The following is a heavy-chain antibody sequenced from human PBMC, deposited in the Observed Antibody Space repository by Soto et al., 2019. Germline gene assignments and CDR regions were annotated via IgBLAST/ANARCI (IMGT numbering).Heavy chain of an antibody. CDR3: ARVDGTY. Sequence: QVQLVQSGAEEKKPGASVKVSCKASGYTFSSHAIHWVRQAPGQGLEWMGWINAGNGNTKYSQKFQGRVTITRDTSASTAYMELNSLRSEDTAVYYCARVDGTYWGQGTLVTVSS. J-gene: IGHJ4*02. CDR1: GYTFSSHA. D-gene: IGHD1-26*01. V-gene: IGHV1-3*05. CDR2: INAGNGNT.